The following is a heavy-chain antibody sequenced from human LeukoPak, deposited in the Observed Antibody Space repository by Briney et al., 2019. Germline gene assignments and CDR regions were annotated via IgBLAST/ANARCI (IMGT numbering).Heavy chain of an antibody. J-gene: IGHJ4*02. V-gene: IGHV3-33*08. D-gene: IGHD4-17*01. CDR3: ARRSSTVTLDY. CDR1: GFTFSSYA. Sequence: GGSLRLSCAASGFTFSSYAMNWVRQAPGKGLEWVAVIWYDGSNKYYADSVKGRFTISRDNSKNTLYLQMNSLRAEDTAVYYCARRSSTVTLDYWGQGTLVTVSS. CDR2: IWYDGSNK.